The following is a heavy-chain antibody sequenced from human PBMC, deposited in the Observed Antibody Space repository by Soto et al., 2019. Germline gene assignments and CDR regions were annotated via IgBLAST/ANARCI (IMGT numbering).Heavy chain of an antibody. V-gene: IGHV1-18*04. CDR3: ASEKVQRFDP. D-gene: IGHD3-10*01. CDR2: ISAYNGNT. CDR1: GYTFTSYG. Sequence: ASVKVSCKASGYTFTSYGISWVRQAPGQGLEWMGWISAYNGNTNYAQKFQGRVTITADESTSTAYMELSSLRSEDTAVYYCASEKVQRFDPWGQGTLVTVSS. J-gene: IGHJ5*02.